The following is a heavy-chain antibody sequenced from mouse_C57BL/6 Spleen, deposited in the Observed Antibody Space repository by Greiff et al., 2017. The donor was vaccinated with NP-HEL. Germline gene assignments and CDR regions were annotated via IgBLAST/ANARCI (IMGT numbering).Heavy chain of an antibody. CDR1: GFTFSDYG. CDR3: ARMRKMDY. CDR2: ISSGSSTI. J-gene: IGHJ4*01. Sequence: EVHLVESGGGLVRPGGSLKLSCAASGFTFSDYGMHWVRQAPEKGLEWVAYISSGSSTIYYADTVKGRFTISRDNAKNTLFLQMTSLRSEDTAMYYCARMRKMDYWGQGTSVTVSS. V-gene: IGHV5-17*01.